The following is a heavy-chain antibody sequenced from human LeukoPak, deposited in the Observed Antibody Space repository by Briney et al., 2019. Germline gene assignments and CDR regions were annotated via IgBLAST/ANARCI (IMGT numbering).Heavy chain of an antibody. J-gene: IGHJ4*02. CDR2: TYYRSKWYN. Sequence: SQTLSVTCAISGDSVSSNSAAWHWIRQSPSRGLEWLGTTYYRSKWYNDYAVSVKSRITINSDTSKNQFSLHLNSVTPEDTAVYYCAREFTSADYFDYWGQGTLVTVSS. CDR1: GDSVSSNSAA. V-gene: IGHV6-1*01. CDR3: AREFTSADYFDY.